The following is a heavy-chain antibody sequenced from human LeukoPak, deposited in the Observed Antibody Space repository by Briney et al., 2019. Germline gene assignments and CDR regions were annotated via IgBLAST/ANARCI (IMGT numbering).Heavy chain of an antibody. CDR1: GDNVSGNSTA. D-gene: IGHD5-24*01. J-gene: IGHJ3*01. CDR3: ARGGQGDGYSADEAFDF. CDR2: TYCRSKWYN. Sequence: SQTLSLTCAISGDNVSGNSTAYNWIRQSPSRGLEWLGRTYCRSKWYNDYAISVKSRITVNPDTSKNQLSLQLNSVTPEDTAVYYCARGGQGDGYSADEAFDFWGQGTMVTVSS. V-gene: IGHV6-1*01.